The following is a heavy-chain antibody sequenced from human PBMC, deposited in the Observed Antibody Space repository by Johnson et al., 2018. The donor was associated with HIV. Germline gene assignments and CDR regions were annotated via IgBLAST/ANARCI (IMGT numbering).Heavy chain of an antibody. Sequence: QVQLVESGGGVFQPGGSLRLSCAASGFTFSSYGMHWVRQAPGKGLEWVAFIRYDGSNKYYADSVKGRFTISRDNSKNTLYLQMNSLRAEDTAVYYCASVYYNILTGYYYDALDMWGQGTMVTVSS. CDR1: GFTFSSYG. D-gene: IGHD3-9*01. V-gene: IGHV3-30*02. J-gene: IGHJ3*02. CDR3: ASVYYNILTGYYYDALDM. CDR2: IRYDGSNK.